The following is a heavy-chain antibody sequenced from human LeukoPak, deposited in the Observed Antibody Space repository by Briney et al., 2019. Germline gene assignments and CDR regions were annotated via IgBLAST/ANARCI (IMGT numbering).Heavy chain of an antibody. Sequence: GGSLRLSCAASGFTVSTNFMSWVRQAPGEGLEWVSVIYAGGDTYYADSVKGRFTISRDNSKNTLYLQMNSRRAEDTAVYYCATESELLCGCWFDPWGQGTLVSVSS. CDR2: IYAGGDT. D-gene: IGHD1-26*01. CDR1: GFTVSTNF. J-gene: IGHJ5*02. CDR3: ATESELLCGCWFDP. V-gene: IGHV3-53*01.